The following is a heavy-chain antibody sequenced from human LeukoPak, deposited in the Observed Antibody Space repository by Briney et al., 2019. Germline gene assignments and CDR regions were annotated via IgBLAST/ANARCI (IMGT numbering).Heavy chain of an antibody. J-gene: IGHJ4*02. CDR2: INPNSGGT. CDR3: ARDPFGDYVTDY. V-gene: IGHV1-2*02. CDR1: GYTFTGYY. Sequence: ASVKVSCKASGYTFTGYYMHWVRQAPGQGLGWMGWINPNSGGTNYAQKFQGRVTMTRDTSISTAYMELSRLRSDDTAVYYCARDPFGDYVTDYWGQGTLVTVSS. D-gene: IGHD4-17*01.